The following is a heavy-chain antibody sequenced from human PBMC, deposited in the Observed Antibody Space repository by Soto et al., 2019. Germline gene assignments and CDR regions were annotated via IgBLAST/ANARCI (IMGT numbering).Heavy chain of an antibody. V-gene: IGHV4-31*03. Sequence: PSETLSLTCTVSGGSISSGGYYWSWIRQHPGKGLEWIGYIYYSGSTYYSPSLKSRVTISVDTSKNQFSLKLSSVTAADTAVYYCARTGYSSSWHFDYWGQGTLVTVSS. CDR1: GGSISSGGYY. CDR3: ARTGYSSSWHFDY. CDR2: IYYSGST. D-gene: IGHD6-13*01. J-gene: IGHJ4*02.